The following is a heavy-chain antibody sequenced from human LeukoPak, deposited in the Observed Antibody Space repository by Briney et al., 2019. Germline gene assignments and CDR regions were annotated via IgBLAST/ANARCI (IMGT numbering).Heavy chain of an antibody. D-gene: IGHD1-1*01. V-gene: IGHV3-21*04. Sequence: GGSLRLSCAASGFTFSNFAVSWVRQAPGKGLEWVSSISSGSTYIYYADSLKGRFTISRDNAKNSLYLQMNSLRAEDTAVYFCAKELIIQPTGTVAFDIWGQGTMVTVSS. CDR1: GFTFSNFA. CDR2: ISSGSTYI. CDR3: AKELIIQPTGTVAFDI. J-gene: IGHJ3*02.